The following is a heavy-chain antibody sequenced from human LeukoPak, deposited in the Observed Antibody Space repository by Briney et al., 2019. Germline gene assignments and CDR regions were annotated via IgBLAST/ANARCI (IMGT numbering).Heavy chain of an antibody. CDR2: IYWDDDK. CDR1: GLSLTTTGVG. D-gene: IGHD1-26*01. CDR3: AHRKSGGCMDV. V-gene: IGHV2-5*02. J-gene: IGHJ6*02. Sequence: SGPTLVKPTQTLTLTCTFSGLSLTTTGVGVGWIRQPPGKALEWLALIYWDDDKRYSPSLKSRLTITKDTSKNQVVLTMTNMDPVDTATYYCAHRKSGGCMDVWGQGTTVTVSS.